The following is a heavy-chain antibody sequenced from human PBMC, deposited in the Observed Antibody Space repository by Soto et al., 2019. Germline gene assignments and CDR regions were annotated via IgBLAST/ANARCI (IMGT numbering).Heavy chain of an antibody. J-gene: IGHJ3*02. CDR3: AKEHYVVLVAATDGFDI. Sequence: GGSLRLSCTASGFTFSDYALSWVRQAPGKGLEWVSTISSSDNSTYYADSVRGRFTISRDNSKKTLYLQMNSLRAEDTALYYCAKEHYVVLVAATDGFDIWGQGTRVTVSS. CDR1: GFTFSDYA. CDR2: ISSSDNST. D-gene: IGHD2-15*01. V-gene: IGHV3-23*01.